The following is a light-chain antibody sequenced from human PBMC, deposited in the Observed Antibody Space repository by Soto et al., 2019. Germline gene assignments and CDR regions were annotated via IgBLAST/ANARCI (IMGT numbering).Light chain of an antibody. CDR2: TNS. J-gene: IGLJ2*01. Sequence: QSVLTQPPSASGPPGQRVTISCSGRASNIGSNFVSWYQVVPGTAPKLLIYTNSHRPSGVPDRFSGSRSGTSASQDISGLQSDDEADYFCATWDDNVKGPVFGGGTKLTVL. V-gene: IGLV1-44*01. CDR1: ASNIGSNF. CDR3: ATWDDNVKGPV.